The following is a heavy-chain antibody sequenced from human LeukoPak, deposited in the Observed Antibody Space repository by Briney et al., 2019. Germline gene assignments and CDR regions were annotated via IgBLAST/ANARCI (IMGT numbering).Heavy chain of an antibody. CDR1: GFTFSSYA. Sequence: GGSLRLSCAASGFTFSSYAMSWVRQAPGKGLEWVSGISGSGSTTYYADSVKGRFTISRDNSKNTLYLQMNSLRAEDTAVYYCAKGGPITIFGVVNPFDPWGQGTLVTVSS. D-gene: IGHD3-3*01. J-gene: IGHJ5*02. V-gene: IGHV3-23*01. CDR2: ISGSGSTT. CDR3: AKGGPITIFGVVNPFDP.